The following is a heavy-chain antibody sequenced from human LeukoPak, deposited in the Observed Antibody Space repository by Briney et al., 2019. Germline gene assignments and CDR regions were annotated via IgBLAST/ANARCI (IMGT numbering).Heavy chain of an antibody. CDR2: INHSGST. Sequence: SETLSLTCAVYGGSFSGYYWSWIRQPPGKGLEWIGEINHSGSTNYNPSLKSRVTISVDTSKNQFSLKLSSVTAADTAVYYCARGNGYSSSRYGNWGQGTLVTVSS. CDR3: ARGNGYSSSRYGN. J-gene: IGHJ4*02. CDR1: GGSFSGYY. D-gene: IGHD6-13*01. V-gene: IGHV4-34*01.